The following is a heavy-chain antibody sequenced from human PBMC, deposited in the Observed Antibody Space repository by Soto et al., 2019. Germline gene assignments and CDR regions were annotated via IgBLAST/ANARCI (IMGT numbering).Heavy chain of an antibody. CDR3: ARDQGGYCTDGVCYSFDY. V-gene: IGHV4-39*07. CDR1: GGSISSSSYY. D-gene: IGHD2-8*01. CDR2: IYYSGST. J-gene: IGHJ4*02. Sequence: SETLSLTCTVSGGSISSSSYYWGWIRQPPGKGLEWIGSIYYSGSTYYNPSLKSRVTISVDTSKNQFSLKLSSVTAADTAVYYCARDQGGYCTDGVCYSFDYWGQGTLVTVSS.